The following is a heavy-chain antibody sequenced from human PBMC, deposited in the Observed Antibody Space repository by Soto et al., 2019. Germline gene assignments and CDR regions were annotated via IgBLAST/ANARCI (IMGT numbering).Heavy chain of an antibody. CDR1: GGSIRDSY. CDR3: ARRLHDATHLALFDS. Sequence: SETLSLTCTVSGGSIRDSYWSWVRQPPGKGLEWIGYAHYSGSTNYNPSLRSRVTISIDTSKSQFSLKLSSATGSDTAVYYCARRLHDATHLALFDSPGQGTLVRVSS. CDR2: AHYSGST. J-gene: IGHJ5*01. V-gene: IGHV4-59*01.